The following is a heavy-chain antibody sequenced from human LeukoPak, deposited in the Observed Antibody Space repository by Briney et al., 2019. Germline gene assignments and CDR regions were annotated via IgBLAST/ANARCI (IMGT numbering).Heavy chain of an antibody. CDR2: IIYSGGAT. D-gene: IGHD3-22*01. Sequence: GGSLRLSCAASGFTFSRSAMTWVRQGPGTGLEFVASIIYSGGATYYADSVKGRFTIFRDNSTNTLYLQMNRLRAEDTALYYCAKDGLYYDGSAHVYYFDSWGQGTLVTVSS. J-gene: IGHJ4*02. CDR3: AKDGLYYDGSAHVYYFDS. CDR1: GFTFSRSA. V-gene: IGHV3-23*01.